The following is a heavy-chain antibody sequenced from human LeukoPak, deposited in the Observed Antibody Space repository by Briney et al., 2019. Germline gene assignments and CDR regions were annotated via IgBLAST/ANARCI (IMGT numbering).Heavy chain of an antibody. V-gene: IGHV3-30*18. Sequence: GGSLRLSCAASGFTFTSYGMHWVRQAPGKGLEWVAAISNDGNKKYYSDSVKGRFTISRDNSKTTLYLQMNSLRVEDTAVYYCTKDYDYGSGSYTDYWGQGTLVTVSS. J-gene: IGHJ4*02. CDR2: ISNDGNKK. CDR3: TKDYDYGSGSYTDY. D-gene: IGHD3-10*01. CDR1: GFTFTSYG.